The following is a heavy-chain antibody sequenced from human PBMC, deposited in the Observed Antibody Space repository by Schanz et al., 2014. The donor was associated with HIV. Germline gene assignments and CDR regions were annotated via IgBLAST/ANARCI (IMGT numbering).Heavy chain of an antibody. D-gene: IGHD6-25*01. CDR3: GGHGGFSY. Sequence: QVQLVESGGGVVQPGRSLRLSCAGSGLTFSSYGMHWVRQAPGKGLEWVAVISYDGSNKYYADSVRGRFTFSRDDSKNTLILQMNSLRVEDTAVYYCGGHGGFSYWGQGTRVAVSP. J-gene: IGHJ4*02. CDR1: GLTFSSYG. V-gene: IGHV3-30*03. CDR2: ISYDGSNK.